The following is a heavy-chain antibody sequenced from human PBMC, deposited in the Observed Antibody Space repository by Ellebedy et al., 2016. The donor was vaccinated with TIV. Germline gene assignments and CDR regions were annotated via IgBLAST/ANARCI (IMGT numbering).Heavy chain of an antibody. D-gene: IGHD3-10*01. CDR1: GGSISSYY. Sequence: PGGSLRLSCTVSGGSISSYYWSRIRQPPGKGLEWVSAISGSGGSTYYADSVKGRFTISRDNSKNTLYLQMNSRRAEDTAVYYCAKEGHGSGRGRGVFDPWGQGTLVTVSS. J-gene: IGHJ5*02. CDR3: AKEGHGSGRGRGVFDP. V-gene: IGHV3-23*01. CDR2: ISGSGGST.